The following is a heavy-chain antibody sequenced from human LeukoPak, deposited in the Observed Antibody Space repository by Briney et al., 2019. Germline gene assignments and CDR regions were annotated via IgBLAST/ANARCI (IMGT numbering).Heavy chain of an antibody. CDR2: ISSSSSYI. CDR3: AKGDKLLTWRRTYNRFDP. CDR1: GGSFSAFF. J-gene: IGHJ5*02. V-gene: IGHV3-11*06. D-gene: IGHD2-15*01. Sequence: LSLTCAVSGGSFSAFFWRWIRQAPGKGLEWVSSISSSSSYIHYADSVKGRFTISRDNAKNTLYLQMNSLRAEDTAVYFCAKGDKLLTWRRTYNRFDPWGQGTLVTVSS.